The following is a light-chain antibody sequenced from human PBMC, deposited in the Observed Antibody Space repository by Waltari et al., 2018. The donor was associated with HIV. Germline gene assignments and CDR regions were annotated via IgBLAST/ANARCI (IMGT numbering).Light chain of an antibody. V-gene: IGLV2-23*02. CDR3: CSYAGSSAFV. CDR2: EVT. Sequence: QSALTQPASVSGSPGQSITISCTGTSSDVGSYNLVSWYQHHPGKAPKLMIFEVTKRPSGGSNRFSGSKSGNTASLTISGLQADDEADYYCCSYAGSSAFVFGTGTKVTVL. J-gene: IGLJ1*01. CDR1: SSDVGSYNL.